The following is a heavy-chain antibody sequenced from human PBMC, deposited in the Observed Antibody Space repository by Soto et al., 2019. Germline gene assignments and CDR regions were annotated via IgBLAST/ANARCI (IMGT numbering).Heavy chain of an antibody. CDR1: GFTFSMSA. D-gene: IGHD2-2*01. CDR2: TGLNGRTT. Sequence: PGGSLRLSCAASGFTFSMSAMSWVRQAPGKGLEWVSTTGLNGRTTYYADSVKGRFTVSRDNSKNTPHLQMNSLRAEDTAVYYCATVHSTSRSFDYWGQGTLVTVSS. CDR3: ATVHSTSRSFDY. J-gene: IGHJ4*02. V-gene: IGHV3-23*01.